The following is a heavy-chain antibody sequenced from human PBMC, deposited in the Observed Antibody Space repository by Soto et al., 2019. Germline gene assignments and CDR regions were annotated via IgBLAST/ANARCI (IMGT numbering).Heavy chain of an antibody. CDR2: YTRRT. CDR1: GYSISSFY. V-gene: IGHV4-59*08. CDR3: ARRGGGFDNWFDP. Sequence: QVQLQESGPGLVKPSETLSLTCTVSGYSISSFYLSWIRQPPGKGLECIGYTRRTNYNPSLKSRVTISVDSSLTHESLRLTSVTAADTAAYYCARRGGGFDNWFDPWGQGTLVTVSS. J-gene: IGHJ5*02.